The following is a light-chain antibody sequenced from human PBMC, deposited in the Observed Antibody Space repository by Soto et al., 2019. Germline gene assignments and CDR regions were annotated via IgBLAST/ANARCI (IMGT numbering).Light chain of an antibody. J-gene: IGKJ4*01. CDR2: AAS. CDR3: QQYNSYHRG. Sequence: DIQMTQSPSSLSASVGDRITITCRASQGISNDLAWFQQKPGEAPKSLIHAASSLQSVVPSKFSGSVYGTDCSLIISRLRHEDSLTCYCQQYNSYHRGFGGGTKVEIK. V-gene: IGKV1-16*02. CDR1: QGISND.